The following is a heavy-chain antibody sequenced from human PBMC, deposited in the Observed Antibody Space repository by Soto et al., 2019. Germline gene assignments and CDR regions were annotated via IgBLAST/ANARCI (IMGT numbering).Heavy chain of an antibody. CDR3: ASNRATVITLWPRRQHDMDV. Sequence: QVQLVESGGGVVQPGRSLRLSCAASGFTFSSYGMHWVRQAPGKGRDWVAVIWYDGSNKYYADSVKGRVTISRDNSKNPVYRKVNSLRAEDTAVYYCASNRATVITLWPRRQHDMDVGGQGTTGTLS. J-gene: IGHJ6*02. V-gene: IGHV3-33*01. CDR2: IWYDGSNK. D-gene: IGHD4-4*01. CDR1: GFTFSSYG.